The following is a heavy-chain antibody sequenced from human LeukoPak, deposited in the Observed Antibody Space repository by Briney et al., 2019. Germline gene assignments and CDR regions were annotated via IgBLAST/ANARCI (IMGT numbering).Heavy chain of an antibody. CDR3: ARDYYASGSHDY. CDR2: IKQDGSET. V-gene: IGHV3-7*01. J-gene: IGHJ4*02. Sequence: GGSLRLSCAGSGFTFKTYWLTWVRQAPGEGLEWVGNIKQDGSETYYGDSVKGRFTISRDNAKNSMYLQMSNLRAEDTAVYYCARDYYASGSHDYWGQGTLVTVSS. CDR1: GFTFKTYW. D-gene: IGHD3-10*01.